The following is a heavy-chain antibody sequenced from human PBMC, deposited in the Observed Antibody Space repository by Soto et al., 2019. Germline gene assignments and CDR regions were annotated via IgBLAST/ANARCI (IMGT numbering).Heavy chain of an antibody. CDR2: ISAYNGNT. V-gene: IGHV1-18*04. Sequence: ASVKVSCKASGYTFTSYGISWVRQAPGQGLEWMGWISAYNGNTNYAQKLQGRVTMATDTSTSTACMELRSLRSDDTAVYYCAREFARYCSSTSCYVSSFFGVVMAYGMDVWGQGTTVTSP. D-gene: IGHD2-2*01. CDR3: AREFARYCSSTSCYVSSFFGVVMAYGMDV. J-gene: IGHJ6*02. CDR1: GYTFTSYG.